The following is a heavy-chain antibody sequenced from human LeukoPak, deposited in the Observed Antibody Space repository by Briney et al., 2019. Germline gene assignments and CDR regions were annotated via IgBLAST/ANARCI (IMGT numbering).Heavy chain of an antibody. J-gene: IGHJ5*02. CDR2: TYYRSTWYN. CDR3: ARRLTQYDCFDP. V-gene: IGHV6-1*01. D-gene: IGHD2-2*01. Sequence: SQTLSLTCAISGDIVSSNSVTWNWIRQSPSRGLEWLGRTYYRSTWYNDYAVSVRGRITVNPDTSKNQFSLYLNSVTPEDTAVYYCARRLTQYDCFDPWGQGILVTVSS. CDR1: GDIVSSNSVT.